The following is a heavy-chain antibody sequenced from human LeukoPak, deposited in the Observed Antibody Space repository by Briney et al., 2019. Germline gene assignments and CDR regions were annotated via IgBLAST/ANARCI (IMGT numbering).Heavy chain of an antibody. D-gene: IGHD3-3*01. Sequence: GGSLRLSCAASGFTFSSYWMSWVRQAPGKGLEWVANIKQDGSEKYYVDSVKGRFTISRDNAKNSLFLQMNTLRAEDTAVYYCAREGTITIFGVVIIPYFDYWGQGSLVTVSS. V-gene: IGHV3-7*01. J-gene: IGHJ4*02. CDR3: AREGTITIFGVVIIPYFDY. CDR2: IKQDGSEK. CDR1: GFTFSSYW.